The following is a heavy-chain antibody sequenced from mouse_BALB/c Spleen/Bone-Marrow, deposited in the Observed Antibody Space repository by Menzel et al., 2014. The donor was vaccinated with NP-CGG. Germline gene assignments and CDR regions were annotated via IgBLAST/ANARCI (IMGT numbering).Heavy chain of an antibody. V-gene: IGHV1-4*01. Sequence: VKLQESGAELARPGASVWMSCKAYGYTFTSYPMNWVKQRPGQGLEWIGYINPSSGYTNYNQKFKDKATLTADKSSSTAYMQLSSLTSEDSAVYYCTRRAAYYFDYWGQGTTLTVSS. J-gene: IGHJ2*01. CDR1: GYTFTSYP. CDR3: TRRAAYYFDY. CDR2: INPSSGYT. D-gene: IGHD3-3*01.